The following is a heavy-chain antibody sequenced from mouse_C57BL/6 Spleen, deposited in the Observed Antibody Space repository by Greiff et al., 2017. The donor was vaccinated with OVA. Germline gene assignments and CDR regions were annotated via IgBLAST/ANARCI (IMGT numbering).Heavy chain of an antibody. V-gene: IGHV1-69*01. CDR1: GYTFTSYW. J-gene: IGHJ1*03. CDR2: IDPSDSYT. Sequence: VQLQQPGAELVMPGASVKLSCKASGYTFTSYWMHWVKQRPGQGLEWIGEIDPSDSYTNYNQKFKGKSTLTVDKSSSTAYMQLSSLTSEDSAVYYCARWSYYDYDGYFDVWGTGTTVTVSS. CDR3: ARWSYYDYDGYFDV. D-gene: IGHD2-4*01.